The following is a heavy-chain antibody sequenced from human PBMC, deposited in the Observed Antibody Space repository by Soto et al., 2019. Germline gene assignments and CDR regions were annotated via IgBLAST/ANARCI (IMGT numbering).Heavy chain of an antibody. Sequence: QVRLQESGPGLVKPSGTLSLTCAVSGSSISSSNWWSWVRQSPGKGLEWIGEMYHSGNTNYSPSLKSRVTISVDKSKNQFSLNLTSVTAADTAVYFCARANAYRRGADYWGQGTLVTVSS. CDR3: ARANAYRRGADY. CDR2: MYHSGNT. V-gene: IGHV4-4*02. D-gene: IGHD3-16*01. J-gene: IGHJ4*02. CDR1: GSSISSSNW.